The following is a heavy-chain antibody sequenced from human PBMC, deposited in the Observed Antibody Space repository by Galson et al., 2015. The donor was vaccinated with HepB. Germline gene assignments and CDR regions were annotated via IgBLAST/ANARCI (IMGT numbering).Heavy chain of an antibody. V-gene: IGHV3-11*04. D-gene: IGHD3-3*01. CDR1: GFTFSDYY. Sequence: SLRLSCAASGFTFSDYYMSWIRQAPGKGLEWVSYISSSGSTIYYADSVKGRFTISRDNAKNTLYLQMNSLRAEDTAVYYCAKDPLRFLEYYYYYMDVWGKGTTVTVSS. CDR2: ISSSGSTI. J-gene: IGHJ6*03. CDR3: AKDPLRFLEYYYYYMDV.